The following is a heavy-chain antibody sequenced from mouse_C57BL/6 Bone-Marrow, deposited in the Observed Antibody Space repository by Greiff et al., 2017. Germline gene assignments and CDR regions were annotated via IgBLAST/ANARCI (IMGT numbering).Heavy chain of an antibody. CDR1: GFNIKDDY. J-gene: IGHJ2*01. V-gene: IGHV14-4*01. D-gene: IGHD2-14*01. CDR3: TRGVLTDY. CDR2: IDPENGDT. Sequence: VHVKQSGAELVRPGASVKLSCTASGFNIKDDYMHWVKQRPEQGLAWIGWIDPENGDTEYASKFQGKATITADTSSNTAYLQLSSLTSEDTAVYYCTRGVLTDYWGQGTTLTVSS.